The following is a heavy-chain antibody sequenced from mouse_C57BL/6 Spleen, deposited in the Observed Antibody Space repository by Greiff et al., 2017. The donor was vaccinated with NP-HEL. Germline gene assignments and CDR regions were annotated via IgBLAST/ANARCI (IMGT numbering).Heavy chain of an antibody. V-gene: IGHV1-76*01. J-gene: IGHJ1*03. CDR1: GYTFTDYY. Sequence: QVQLQQSGAELVRPGASVKLSCKASGYTFTDYYINWVKQRPGQGLEWIARIYPGSGNTYYNEKFKGKATLTAEKSSSTAYMQLSSLTSEDSAVYFCARRRDYDGGYFDVWGTGTTVTVSS. CDR2: IYPGSGNT. D-gene: IGHD2-3*01. CDR3: ARRRDYDGGYFDV.